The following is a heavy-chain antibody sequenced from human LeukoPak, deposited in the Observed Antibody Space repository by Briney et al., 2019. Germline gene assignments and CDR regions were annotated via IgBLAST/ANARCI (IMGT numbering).Heavy chain of an antibody. CDR1: GGSISSYY. Sequence: PSETLSLTCTVSGGSISSYYWSWIRQPPGKGLEWIGYIYYSGSTNYNPSLKSRVTISVDTSKNQFSLKLSSVTAADTAVYYCARNDAFGGVIVRDYYYGMDVWGQGTLVTVSS. CDR2: IYYSGST. J-gene: IGHJ6*02. V-gene: IGHV4-59*01. D-gene: IGHD3-16*02. CDR3: ARNDAFGGVIVRDYYYGMDV.